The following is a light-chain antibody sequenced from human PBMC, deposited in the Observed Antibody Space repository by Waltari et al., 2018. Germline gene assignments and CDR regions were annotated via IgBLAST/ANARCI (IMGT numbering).Light chain of an antibody. CDR3: QQYDNWPLT. Sequence: ETVMTQSPGTLSVYPGDRVILSCRASQSVGSELAWYQQRPGQTPRLLIYGASTRVTGLPARFSGSGSGTEFTLTISSLQSEDFGLYYCQQYDNWPLTFGGGTKVEIK. CDR1: QSVGSE. V-gene: IGKV3-15*01. J-gene: IGKJ4*01. CDR2: GAS.